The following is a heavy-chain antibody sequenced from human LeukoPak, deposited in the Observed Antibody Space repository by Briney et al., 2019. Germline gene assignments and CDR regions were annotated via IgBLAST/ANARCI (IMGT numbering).Heavy chain of an antibody. Sequence: SETLSLTCTVSGGSIGSYYWSWLRQPPGKGLEWLGYIYYSGSTNYNPSLKSRVTISVDTSKNQFSLKLSSVTAADTAVYYCARRGLLYYGSGGEYYFDYWGQGTLVTVSS. CDR1: GGSIGSYY. J-gene: IGHJ4*02. V-gene: IGHV4-59*01. D-gene: IGHD3-10*01. CDR2: IYYSGST. CDR3: ARRGLLYYGSGGEYYFDY.